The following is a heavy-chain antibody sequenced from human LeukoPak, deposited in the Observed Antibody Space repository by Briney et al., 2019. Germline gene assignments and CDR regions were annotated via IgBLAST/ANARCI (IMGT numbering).Heavy chain of an antibody. CDR1: GGSISSSSYY. Sequence: SETLFLTCTVSGGSISSSSYYWGWIRQPPGKGLEWIGSIYYSGSTYYNPSLKSRVTISVDTSKNQFSLKLSSVTAADTAVYYCARSPSIGEDSSGYDPYFDYWGQGTLVTVSS. V-gene: IGHV4-39*01. D-gene: IGHD3-22*01. J-gene: IGHJ4*02. CDR2: IYYSGST. CDR3: ARSPSIGEDSSGYDPYFDY.